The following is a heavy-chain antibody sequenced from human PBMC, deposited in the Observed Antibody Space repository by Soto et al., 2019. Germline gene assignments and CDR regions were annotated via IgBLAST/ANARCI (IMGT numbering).Heavy chain of an antibody. V-gene: IGHV4-31*02. Sequence: PSETLSLSCTFSGVSISSRGYYWSWIRQHPGKGLEWIGNIYYSGRTYYNPSLKSRVILSVDTSKNHFSLTLMSVTAADSAMYYCASVLGRDSEYYXDFRGQGAMVTVYS. J-gene: IGHJ4*02. D-gene: IGHD2-21*02. CDR2: IYYSGRT. CDR1: GVSISSRGYY. CDR3: ASVLGRDSEYYXDF.